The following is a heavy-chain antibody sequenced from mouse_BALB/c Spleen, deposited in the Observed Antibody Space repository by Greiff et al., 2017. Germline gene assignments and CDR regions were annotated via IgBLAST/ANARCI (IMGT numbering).Heavy chain of an antibody. Sequence: LQQSGGGLVQPGGSMKLSCVASGFTFSNYWMNWVRQSPEKGLEWVAEIRLKSNNYATHYAESVKGRFTISRDDSKSSVYLQMNNLRAEDTGIYYCIGAYYRFYAMDYWGQGTSVTVSS. D-gene: IGHD2-14*01. V-gene: IGHV6-6*02. CDR3: IGAYYRFYAMDY. CDR1: GFTFSNYW. J-gene: IGHJ4*01. CDR2: IRLKSNNYAT.